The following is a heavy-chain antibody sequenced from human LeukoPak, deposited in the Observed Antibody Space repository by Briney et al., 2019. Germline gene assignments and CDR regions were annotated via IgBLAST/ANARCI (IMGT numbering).Heavy chain of an antibody. CDR1: RGSISTYC. V-gene: IGHV4-4*09. Sequence: PSETLSLTCTISRGSISTYCWSWIRQPPGKGLEWIGYISTGGSTNYNPSLKSRVTISVDTSKNQFSLNLSSVTAADTAVYYCARRRTTGTTGYFDYWGQGTLVTVSS. CDR2: ISTGGST. CDR3: ARRRTTGTTGYFDY. D-gene: IGHD1-1*01. J-gene: IGHJ4*02.